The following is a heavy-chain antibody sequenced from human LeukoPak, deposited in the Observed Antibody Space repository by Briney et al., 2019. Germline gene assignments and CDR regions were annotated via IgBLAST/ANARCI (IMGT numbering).Heavy chain of an antibody. D-gene: IGHD2-2*01. CDR2: ISYDGSNK. CDR3: ARESDACDY. CDR1: GFTFSSYA. J-gene: IGHJ4*02. V-gene: IGHV3-30-3*01. Sequence: PGGSLRLSCAASGFTFSSYAMHWVRQAPGKGLEWVAVISYDGSNKYYADSVKGRFTISRDNSKNTLYLQMNSLRAEDTAVYYCARESDACDYWGQGTLVTVSS.